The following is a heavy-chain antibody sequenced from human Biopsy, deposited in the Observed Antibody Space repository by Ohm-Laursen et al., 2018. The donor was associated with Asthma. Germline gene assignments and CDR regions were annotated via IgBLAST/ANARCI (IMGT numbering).Heavy chain of an antibody. J-gene: IGHJ4*02. Sequence: SLRLSCAATGFAVSRDYMFWVRQAPGKGLEWVSVIYSGGTSHTADSVRGRFTISRDYPKNTLYLQMHSLRAEDTAVYYCARGDSSNWSHYHFDYWGQGTLVTVSS. V-gene: IGHV3-53*01. CDR2: IYSGGTS. CDR1: GFAVSRDY. D-gene: IGHD3-22*01. CDR3: ARGDSSNWSHYHFDY.